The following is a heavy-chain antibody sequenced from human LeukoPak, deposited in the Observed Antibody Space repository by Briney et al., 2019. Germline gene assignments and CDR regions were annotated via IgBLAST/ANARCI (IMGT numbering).Heavy chain of an antibody. J-gene: IGHJ4*02. Sequence: GGSLRLSCAASGFTFDDYGMSWVRQAPGKGLEWVSGINWNGGSTGYADSVKGRFTISRDNSENTLYLQMNSLRAEDTAVYYCAKDGVTMIVVDNYFDYWGQGTLVTVSS. CDR2: INWNGGST. CDR1: GFTFDDYG. D-gene: IGHD3-22*01. V-gene: IGHV3-20*04. CDR3: AKDGVTMIVVDNYFDY.